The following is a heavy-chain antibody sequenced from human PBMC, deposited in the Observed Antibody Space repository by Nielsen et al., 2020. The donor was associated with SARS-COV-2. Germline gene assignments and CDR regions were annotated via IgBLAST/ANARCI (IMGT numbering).Heavy chain of an antibody. Sequence: GESLKISCTASGFTFNIYAMAWVRRTPGRGLQWVTGVSSSGGSTYYTDSVKERFTISRDNSKNTLFLQMHSLRVEDTALYYCAKDGVVRGDALDLWGQGTMVTVSS. CDR1: GFTFNIYA. V-gene: IGHV3-23*01. D-gene: IGHD3-10*01. CDR2: VSSSGGST. CDR3: AKDGVVRGDALDL. J-gene: IGHJ3*01.